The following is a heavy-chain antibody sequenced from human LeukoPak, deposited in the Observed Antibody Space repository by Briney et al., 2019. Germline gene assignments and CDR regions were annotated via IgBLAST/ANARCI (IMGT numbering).Heavy chain of an antibody. D-gene: IGHD6-13*01. CDR3: ATQVAAAGYYFDY. CDR2: FDPEDGET. J-gene: IGHJ4*02. CDR1: GYTLTELS. Sequence: ASVKVSCKVSGYTLTELSMHWVRQAPGKGLEWMGGFDPEDGETIYAQKFQGRVTMTEDTSTDTAYMGLSSLRSEDTAVYYCATQVAAAGYYFDYWGQGTLVTVSS. V-gene: IGHV1-24*01.